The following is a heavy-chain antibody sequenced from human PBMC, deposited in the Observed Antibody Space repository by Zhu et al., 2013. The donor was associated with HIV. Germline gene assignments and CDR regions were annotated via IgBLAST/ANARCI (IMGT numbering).Heavy chain of an antibody. Sequence: QVQLVQSGTEVKKPGASVKVSCKASGYTFTRFGISWVRQAPGQGLEWMGWVSPKNGDTNYVQKFQDRVTMTTDTSTSTAYMELMSLTSDDTAIYYCASDVWEKALDIWGPGTILTVSS. D-gene: IGHD3-16*01. CDR1: GYTFTRFG. J-gene: IGHJ3*02. CDR3: ASDVWEKALDI. V-gene: IGHV1-18*01. CDR2: VSPKNGDT.